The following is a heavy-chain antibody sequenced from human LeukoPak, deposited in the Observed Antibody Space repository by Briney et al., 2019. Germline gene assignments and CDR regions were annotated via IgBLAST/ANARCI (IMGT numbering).Heavy chain of an antibody. CDR2: INHSGST. Sequence: PSETLSLTCAVYGGSFSGYYWSWIRQPPGKGLEWIGEINHSGSTNYNPSLKSRVTISVDTCKSQFSLKLSSVTAADTAVYYCARHRVSGPRITMVRERSRFDYWGQGTLVTVSS. V-gene: IGHV4-34*01. CDR3: ARHRVSGPRITMVRERSRFDY. CDR1: GGSFSGYY. J-gene: IGHJ4*02. D-gene: IGHD3-10*01.